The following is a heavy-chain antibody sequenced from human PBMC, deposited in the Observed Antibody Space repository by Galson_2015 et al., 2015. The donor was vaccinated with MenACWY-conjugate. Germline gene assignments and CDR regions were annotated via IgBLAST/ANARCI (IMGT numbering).Heavy chain of an antibody. CDR3: ARASYYYASGSPDTLDY. J-gene: IGHJ4*02. CDR1: GYGFTSYA. V-gene: IGHV1-3*01. D-gene: IGHD3-10*01. Sequence: SVKVSCKASGYGFTSYAMHWVRQAPGQRLEWMGWINAGNGNTRYSQKFQGRVTITRDTSASTVYMELSSLRSEDTAVYYCARASYYYASGSPDTLDYWGQGTLVTVSS. CDR2: INAGNGNT.